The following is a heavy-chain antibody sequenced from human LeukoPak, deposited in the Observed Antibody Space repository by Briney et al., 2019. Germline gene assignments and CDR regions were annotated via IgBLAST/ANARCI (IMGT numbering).Heavy chain of an antibody. J-gene: IGHJ5*02. CDR2: INPTGGST. CDR1: GYTFTGYY. CDR3: ARDNSVGDNAWWFDP. D-gene: IGHD1-26*01. Sequence: ASVKVSCKASGYTFTGYYMHWVRQAPGQGLEWMGLINPTGGSTGYAEKFQGRVTMTRDMSTSTEYMDLSSLRSENTAIYYCARDNSVGDNAWWFDPWGQGTLVTVSS. V-gene: IGHV1-46*01.